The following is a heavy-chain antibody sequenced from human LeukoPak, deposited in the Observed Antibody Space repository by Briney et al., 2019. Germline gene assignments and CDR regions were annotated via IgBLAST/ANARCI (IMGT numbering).Heavy chain of an antibody. CDR1: GYTFTGYY. CDR3: ARDHDYYYGMDV. Sequence: ASVKVSCKASGYTFTGYYMHWVRQAPGQGLEWMGWINPNSGGTNYAQKFQGRVTMTRDASICTAYMELSRLRSDDTAVYYCARDHDYYYGMDVWGQGTTVTVSS. V-gene: IGHV1-2*02. J-gene: IGHJ6*02. CDR2: INPNSGGT.